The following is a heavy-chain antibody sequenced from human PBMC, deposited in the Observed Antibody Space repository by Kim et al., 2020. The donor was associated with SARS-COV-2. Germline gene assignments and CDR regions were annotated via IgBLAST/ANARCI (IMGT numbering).Heavy chain of an antibody. CDR3: AAYDSGRTFVS. J-gene: IGHJ4*02. Sequence: GGSLRLSCAASGFTFSQYGMYWFRQAPGKGLEWVAVICGDVSNAKYPDSVNGRITLSTDSSNSILDLQLCSMSTQDGDTSAFAAYDSGRTFVSGAQGT. D-gene: IGHD1-26*01. CDR1: GFTFSQYG. CDR2: ICGDVSNA. V-gene: IGHV3-33*07.